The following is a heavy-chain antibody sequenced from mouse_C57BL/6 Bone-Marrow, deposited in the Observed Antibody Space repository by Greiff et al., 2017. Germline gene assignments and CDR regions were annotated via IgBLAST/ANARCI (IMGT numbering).Heavy chain of an antibody. D-gene: IGHD2-5*01. J-gene: IGHJ3*01. CDR3: ARDTYSNF. CDR2: ISDGGSYT. V-gene: IGHV5-4*01. CDR1: GFTFSSYA. Sequence: EVKLVESGGGLVKPGGSLKLSCAASGFTFSSYAMSWVRQTPEKRLEWVATISDGGSYTYYPDNVKGRFTISRDNAKNNLYLQMSHLKSEDTAMYYCARDTYSNFWGQGTLVTVSA.